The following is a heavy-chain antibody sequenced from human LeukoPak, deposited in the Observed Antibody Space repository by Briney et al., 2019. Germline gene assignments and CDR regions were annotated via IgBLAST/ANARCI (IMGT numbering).Heavy chain of an antibody. CDR2: IKSKSDGGTT. V-gene: IGHV3-15*01. CDR3: TTVGLTYQYDSSGYSWGGTI. CDR1: GFTFTSYG. J-gene: IGHJ3*02. Sequence: GGSLRLSCAASGFTFTSYGMSWVRQAPGKGLEWVGRIKSKSDGGTTDYAAPVKGRFTISRDDSKNTLDLQMNSLKIEDTALYYCTTVGLTYQYDSSGYSWGGTIWGQGTMVTVSS. D-gene: IGHD3-22*01.